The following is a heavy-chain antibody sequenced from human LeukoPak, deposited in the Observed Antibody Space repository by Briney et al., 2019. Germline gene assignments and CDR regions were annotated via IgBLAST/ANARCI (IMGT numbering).Heavy chain of an antibody. V-gene: IGHV3-74*01. J-gene: IGHJ4*02. CDR1: GFTFSSYW. CDR3: ARDGSGGIYSY. D-gene: IGHD1-26*01. Sequence: PGGSLRLSCAASGFTFSSYWMHWVGQAPGKGLVWVSRINNDGRSTRYVDYVNVPFTISRDNAKNTLYLQMNSLRAEDTAVYYCARDGSGGIYSYWGQGTLVTVSS. CDR2: INNDGRST.